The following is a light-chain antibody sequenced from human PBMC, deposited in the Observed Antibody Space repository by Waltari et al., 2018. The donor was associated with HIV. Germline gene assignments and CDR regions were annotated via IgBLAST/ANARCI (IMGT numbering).Light chain of an antibody. CDR1: SSNIGRNY. J-gene: IGLJ3*02. Sequence: QSMLTQPPSASGTPGQRVTISCSGSSSNIGRNYVYWYQQLPGTAPKHLIYRNNQRPSGVPVRFAGSKSGTSGSLAISGLRSEDEADYYCAAWDDSLSGPNWVFAGGTKLTVL. CDR3: AAWDDSLSGPNWV. V-gene: IGLV1-47*01. CDR2: RNN.